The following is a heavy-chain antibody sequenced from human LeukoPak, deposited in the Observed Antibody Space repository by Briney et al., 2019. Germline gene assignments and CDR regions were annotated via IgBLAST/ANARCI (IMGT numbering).Heavy chain of an antibody. D-gene: IGHD6-13*01. J-gene: IGHJ4*02. CDR1: GASITTSGYY. V-gene: IGHV4-39*01. CDR3: ARREGSSWHAFDY. Sequence: SETLSLTCTVSGASITTSGYYWGWVRQSPGKGLEWIGSLHYSGRAYYGPSLKSRVTISGDTSKNQFSLRLNSVTAADTAVYYSARREGSSWHAFDYWGQGTLVSVSS. CDR2: LHYSGRA.